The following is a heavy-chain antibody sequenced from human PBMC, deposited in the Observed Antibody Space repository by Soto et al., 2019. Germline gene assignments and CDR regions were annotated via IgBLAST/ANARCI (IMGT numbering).Heavy chain of an antibody. CDR2: GYHNGLT. CDR3: ARDDAVQDKTDRVAY. D-gene: IGHD6-19*01. V-gene: IGHV4-4*02. Sequence: VQLPEPGQRLVKPSGTLSLTCAVSGDSIGSNVWWIWVLQPPGKGLEWIGEGYHNGLTDYNPSLKGQVTMSCDPSKNQYSLNETYVTATDTAMNYCARDDAVQDKTDRVAYWGQGTLVTVSA. J-gene: IGHJ4*02. CDR1: GDSIGSNVW.